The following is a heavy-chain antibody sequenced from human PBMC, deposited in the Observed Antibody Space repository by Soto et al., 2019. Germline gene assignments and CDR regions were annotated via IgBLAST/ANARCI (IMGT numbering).Heavy chain of an antibody. J-gene: IGHJ6*02. CDR1: RGTISSYA. CDR2: IIPIFGTA. CDR3: ARERSVMGYYYYGMDV. Sequence: SVKVACKASRGTISSYAISWVRQAPGQGLEWMGGIIPIFGTANYAQKFQGRVTITADESTSTAYMELSSLRSEDTAVYYCARERSVMGYYYYGMDVWGQGTTVTVSS. V-gene: IGHV1-69*13. D-gene: IGHD2-8*01.